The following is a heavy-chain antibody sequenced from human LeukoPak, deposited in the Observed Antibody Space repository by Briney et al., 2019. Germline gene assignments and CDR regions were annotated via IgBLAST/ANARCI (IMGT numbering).Heavy chain of an antibody. CDR2: IYSGGST. Sequence: GGSLRLSCAPSGFSVSSKHMSWVRQAPGKGLEWVSVIYSGGSTYYADSVKGRFTISRDNSKNTLYLQMNSLRAEDTAVYYCATQISGSYLNFDNWGQRTLVTVSS. CDR1: GFSVSSKH. CDR3: ATQISGSYLNFDN. J-gene: IGHJ4*02. D-gene: IGHD1-26*01. V-gene: IGHV3-53*01.